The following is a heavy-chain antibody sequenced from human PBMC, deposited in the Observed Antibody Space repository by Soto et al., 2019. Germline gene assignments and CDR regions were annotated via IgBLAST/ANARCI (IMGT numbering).Heavy chain of an antibody. V-gene: IGHV4-4*07. J-gene: IGHJ5*02. Sequence: PSETLSLTCSVSGGTISGYYWTWIRQPAGKGLEWVGRIYSSGNTKYNPSLQSRVTMSLDTSNNQFFLRQTSVTAADTAVYYCARGQRFSDWFDPWGQGTLVTVSS. CDR2: IYSSGNT. D-gene: IGHD3-3*01. CDR3: ARGQRFSDWFDP. CDR1: GGTISGYY.